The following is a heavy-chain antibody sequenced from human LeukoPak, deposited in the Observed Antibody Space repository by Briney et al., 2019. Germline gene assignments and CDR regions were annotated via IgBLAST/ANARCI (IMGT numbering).Heavy chain of an antibody. V-gene: IGHV3-21*01. CDR1: GFTFSSYS. D-gene: IGHD6-13*01. CDR3: ARVLRLYSSLPGY. CDR2: ISSSSSYI. J-gene: IGHJ4*02. Sequence: GGSLRLSCAASGFTFSSYSMNWVRQAPGKGLEWVSSISSSSSYIYYADSVKGRFTISRDNAKNSLYLQMNSLRAEDTAVYYCARVLRLYSSLPGYWGQGTLVTVSS.